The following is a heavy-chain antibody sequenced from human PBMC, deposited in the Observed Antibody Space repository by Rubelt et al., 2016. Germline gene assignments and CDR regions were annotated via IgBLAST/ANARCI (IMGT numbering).Heavy chain of an antibody. J-gene: IGHJ3*02. CDR2: INHSGST. D-gene: IGHD5-12*01. CDR1: GGSISSYY. V-gene: IGHV4-59*01. Sequence: QVQLQESGPGLVKPSETLSLTCTVSGGSISSYYWSWIRQPPGKGLEWIGEINHSGSTNYNPSLKSGFTSSVDPSKNQFSLKLSSVTAADTAVYYCARGSPPLDDHLVATIVAFDIWGQGTMVTVSS. CDR3: ARGSPPLDDHLVATIVAFDI.